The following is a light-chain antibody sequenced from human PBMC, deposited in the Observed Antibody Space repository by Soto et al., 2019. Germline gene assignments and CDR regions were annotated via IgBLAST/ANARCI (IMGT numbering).Light chain of an antibody. Sequence: QSVLTQPPSVSGTPGQRVTISCSGSSSNIGVKTVNWYQQFPGSAPKLLIFRSDQRPSGVPDRFSGSKSGTSASLAISGLQSEDEADYYCSAWDDSLNGRVFGTGNKVTVL. CDR1: SSNIGVKT. CDR3: SAWDDSLNGRV. J-gene: IGLJ1*01. CDR2: RSD. V-gene: IGLV1-44*01.